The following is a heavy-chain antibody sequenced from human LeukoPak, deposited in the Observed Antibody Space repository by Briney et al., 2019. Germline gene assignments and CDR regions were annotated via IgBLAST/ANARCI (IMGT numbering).Heavy chain of an antibody. CDR2: INHSGST. D-gene: IGHD6-13*01. J-gene: IGHJ4*02. CDR1: GGSISSSSYY. V-gene: IGHV4-39*07. Sequence: SETLSLTCTVSGGSISSSSYYWGWIRQPPGKGLEWIGEINHSGSTNYNPSLKSRVTISVDTSKNQFSLKLSSVTAADTAVYYCARDGSRWGQGTLVTVSS. CDR3: ARDGSR.